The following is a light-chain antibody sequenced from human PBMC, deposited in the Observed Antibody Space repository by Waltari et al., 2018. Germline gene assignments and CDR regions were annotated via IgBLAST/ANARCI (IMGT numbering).Light chain of an antibody. CDR3: MQGLLPPLT. CDR1: QSLLYSDGKTS. Sequence: IVMTQTPPSLSVTPGQSAPISCKSNQSLLYSDGKTSLHWYLQRPGQSPQLLIYDVSSRFAGVPDRINGRGSGTDFTLEISRVEAEDVGVYYCMQGLLPPLTFGGGTKVEIK. J-gene: IGKJ4*01. V-gene: IGKV2-29*02. CDR2: DVS.